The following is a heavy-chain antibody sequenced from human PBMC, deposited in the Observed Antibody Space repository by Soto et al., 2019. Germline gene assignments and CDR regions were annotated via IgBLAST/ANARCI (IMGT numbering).Heavy chain of an antibody. J-gene: IGHJ2*01. D-gene: IGHD1-26*01. V-gene: IGHV3-23*01. CDR3: AKNRGGGSYTNWYFAV. CDR2: IHGDGDYS. Sequence: EVQLLDSGGGLVQPGGSLRLSCAASGFMFSCCAMSWVRQAPGKGLEWVSTIHGDGDYSDYTDSVEGRFTISRDNSRNTLYLQMNSLRGDDTAVYYCAKNRGGGSYTNWYFAVWGRGTLVTVSS. CDR1: GFMFSCCA.